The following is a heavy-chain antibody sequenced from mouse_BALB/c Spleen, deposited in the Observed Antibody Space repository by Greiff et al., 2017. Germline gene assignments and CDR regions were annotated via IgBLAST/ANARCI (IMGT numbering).Heavy chain of an antibody. J-gene: IGHJ1*01. CDR2: ISYDGSN. D-gene: IGHD1-2*01. CDR1: GYSITSGYY. V-gene: IGHV3-6*02. CDR3: ARVPHDYGYSYWYFDV. Sequence: EVKLVESGPGLVKPSQSLSLTCSVTGYSITSGYYWNWIRQFPGNKLEWMGYISYDGSNNYNPSLKNRISITRDTSKNQFFLKLNSVTTEDTATYYCARVPHDYGYSYWYFDVWGAGTTVTVSS.